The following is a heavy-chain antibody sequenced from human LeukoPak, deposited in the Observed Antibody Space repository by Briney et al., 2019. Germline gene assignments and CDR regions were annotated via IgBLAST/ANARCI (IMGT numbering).Heavy chain of an antibody. CDR1: GGSISGSTYY. J-gene: IGHJ4*02. V-gene: IGHV4-39*01. CDR3: TLRNF. CDR2: IYYSGST. Sequence: PSETLSLTCTVSGGSISGSTYYWGWVRQPPGKGLEWLGSIYYSGSTYYNPSLKSRVTISVDTSKNQFSLKLSSVTAADTAVYFCTLRNFWGQGSLVTVSS.